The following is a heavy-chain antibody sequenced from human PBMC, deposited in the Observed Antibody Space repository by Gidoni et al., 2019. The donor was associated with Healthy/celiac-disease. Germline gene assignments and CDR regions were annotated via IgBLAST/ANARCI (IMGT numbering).Heavy chain of an antibody. Sequence: QVQLQESGPGLVKPSETLSLTCTVPGGSISSYYWSWIRQPPGKGLEWIGYIYYSGSTNYNPSLKSRVTISVDTSKNQFSLKLSSVTAADTAVYYCASLSSEVNWGQGTLVTVSS. CDR3: ASLSSEVN. D-gene: IGHD3-10*01. J-gene: IGHJ4*02. CDR1: GGSISSYY. V-gene: IGHV4-59*01. CDR2: IYYSGST.